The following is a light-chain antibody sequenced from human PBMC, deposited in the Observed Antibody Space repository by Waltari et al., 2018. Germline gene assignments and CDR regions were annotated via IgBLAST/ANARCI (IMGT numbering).Light chain of an antibody. Sequence: DIVMTQSPLSLPVTPGGPASISCRSSQSLLHSNGYNYLDWYLQKPGQSPQLLIYLGSNRAAGVPDRFSGSGSGTDFTLKSSRVEAEDVGVYYCMQALQTPWTFGQGTKVEIK. V-gene: IGKV2-28*01. J-gene: IGKJ1*01. CDR2: LGS. CDR3: MQALQTPWT. CDR1: QSLLHSNGYNY.